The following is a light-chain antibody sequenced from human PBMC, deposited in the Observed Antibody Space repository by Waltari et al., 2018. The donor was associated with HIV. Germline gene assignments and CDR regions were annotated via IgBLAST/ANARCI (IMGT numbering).Light chain of an antibody. CDR2: EDD. CDR3: QSYDTTNRWI. Sequence: NLMLTQPRSVSESPGRTVTISCTRSGGRFGSNFAPWDQQRPGSSPTTVSFEDDQRPAGVPDLFAGSIDRSSNSAYLTISGLKPEDEADYYCQSYDTTNRWIFGGGTQLTVL. V-gene: IGLV6-57*01. CDR1: GGRFGSNF. J-gene: IGLJ2*01.